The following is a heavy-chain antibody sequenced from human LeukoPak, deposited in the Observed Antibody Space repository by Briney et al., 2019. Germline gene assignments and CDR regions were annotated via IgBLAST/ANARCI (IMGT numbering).Heavy chain of an antibody. D-gene: IGHD2-2*01. CDR2: IYYSGST. CDR1: GGSISSYY. CDR3: ARCSSTTRDAFDI. J-gene: IGHJ3*02. V-gene: IGHV4-59*01. Sequence: PSETLPLTCTVSGGSISSYYWSWIRQPPGKGLEWIGYIYYSGSTNYNPSLKSRVTISVDTSKNQFSLKLSSVTAADTAVYYCARCSSTTRDAFDIWGQGTMVTVSS.